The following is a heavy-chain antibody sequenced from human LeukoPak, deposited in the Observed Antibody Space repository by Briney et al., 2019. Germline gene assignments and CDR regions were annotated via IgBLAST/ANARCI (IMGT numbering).Heavy chain of an antibody. Sequence: GGSLRLSCAASGFTFSDYYMSWIRQAPGKGLEWVPYISSSGSTIYYADSVKGRFTISRDNAKNSLYLQMNSLRAEDMAAYYCARGRPPGPYYYMDVWGKGTTVTVSS. CDR2: ISSSGSTI. CDR1: GFTFSDYY. CDR3: ARGRPPGPYYYMDV. J-gene: IGHJ6*03. V-gene: IGHV3-11*01.